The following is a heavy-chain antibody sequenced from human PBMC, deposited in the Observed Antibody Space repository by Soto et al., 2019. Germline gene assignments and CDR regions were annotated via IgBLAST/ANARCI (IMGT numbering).Heavy chain of an antibody. D-gene: IGHD1-26*01. CDR3: ARLRGSYSWYFDY. Sequence: QVQLVESGGGVVQPGRSLRLSCAASGFTFSSNAMHWVRQAPGKGLEWVAGISYDGKNKYYSESVKGRFTISRDNSKNTLELQMNSLTIEDTAVYYGARLRGSYSWYFDYLGQGTLVTVSS. V-gene: IGHV3-30*04. J-gene: IGHJ4*02. CDR1: GFTFSSNA. CDR2: ISYDGKNK.